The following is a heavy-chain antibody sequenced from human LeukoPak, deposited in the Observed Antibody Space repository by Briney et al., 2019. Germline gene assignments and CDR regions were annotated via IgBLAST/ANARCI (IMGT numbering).Heavy chain of an antibody. Sequence: GGSLRLSCAASGFTFMKYSMTWVRQAPGKGLEWVSAITGSGAFTDYADSVKGRFTISRDNSKNTLYLQVNSLRAEDTAVYYCAKRSAESSGYFEHWGQGTLVTVS. J-gene: IGHJ4*02. CDR2: ITGSGAFT. CDR3: AKRSAESSGYFEH. D-gene: IGHD6-19*01. V-gene: IGHV3-23*01. CDR1: GFTFMKYS.